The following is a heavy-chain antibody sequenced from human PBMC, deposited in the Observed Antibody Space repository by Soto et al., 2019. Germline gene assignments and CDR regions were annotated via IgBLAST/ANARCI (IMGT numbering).Heavy chain of an antibody. CDR1: GFTFSSYC. Sequence: QVQLVESGGGVVQPGRSLRLSCAASGFTFSSYCMHWVRQAPGKGLEWVAVISYDGSNKYYADSVKGRFTISRDNSKNTLYLQMNSLRAEDTAVYYCAKDTQWSGSYSSYGMDVWGQGTTVTVSS. J-gene: IGHJ6*02. CDR3: AKDTQWSGSYSSYGMDV. D-gene: IGHD1-26*01. CDR2: ISYDGSNK. V-gene: IGHV3-30*18.